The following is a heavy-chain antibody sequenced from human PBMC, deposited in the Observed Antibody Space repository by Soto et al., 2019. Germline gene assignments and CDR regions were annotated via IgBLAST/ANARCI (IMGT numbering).Heavy chain of an antibody. CDR1: GYTFTSYD. J-gene: IGHJ5*02. D-gene: IGHD6-13*01. V-gene: IGHV1-8*01. CDR3: ASERLEAAGGDAQTYHWLAT. CDR2: MNPNSGNT. Sequence: QVQLVQSGAEVKKPGASVKVSCKASGYTFTSYDINWVRQATGQGLEWMGWMNPNSGNTGYAKKFQGRVTMTRNTSISTACMALSSLGSEAAAVYSCASERLEAAGGDAQTYHWLATWGQGTIVPVSS.